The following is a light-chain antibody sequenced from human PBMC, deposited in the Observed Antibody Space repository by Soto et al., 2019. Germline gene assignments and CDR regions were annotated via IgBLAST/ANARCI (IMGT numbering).Light chain of an antibody. J-gene: IGKJ4*01. CDR2: GAS. CDR3: QQFGSSGPLT. Sequence: EVVLSHSPGTLSLSPWESATLSCRASQIVNTFYLAWYQQKPGQPPRLLIYGASSRATGVPDGFSASGSATDFSLTIRRLEPEDSAVYYCQQFGSSGPLTFGGGTKVDIK. CDR1: QIVNTFY. V-gene: IGKV3-20*01.